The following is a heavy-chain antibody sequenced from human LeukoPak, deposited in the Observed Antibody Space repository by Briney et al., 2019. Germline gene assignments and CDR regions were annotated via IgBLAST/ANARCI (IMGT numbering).Heavy chain of an antibody. V-gene: IGHV3-74*01. Sequence: GSLRLSCAASGFTFSSYWMHWVRQGPGKGPVWVSRINSDGSSTSYADSVKGRFTISRDNAKNTLYLQMNSLRAEDTAVYYCARDPPGYAFDMWGQGTMVTVSS. CDR2: INSDGSST. CDR1: GFTFSSYW. CDR3: ARDPPGYAFDM. J-gene: IGHJ3*02.